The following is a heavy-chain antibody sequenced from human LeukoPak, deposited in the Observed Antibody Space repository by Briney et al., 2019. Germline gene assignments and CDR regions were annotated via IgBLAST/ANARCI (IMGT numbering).Heavy chain of an antibody. CDR3: ARGLSSL. Sequence: SETLSLTCAVYGGSFSGYYWSWIRQAPGEGLEWIGEINHSGSTNYNPSLKSRVTISVDTSKNQFSLKLSSVTAADTAVYYCARGLSSLWGQGTLVTVSS. V-gene: IGHV4-34*01. J-gene: IGHJ4*02. D-gene: IGHD6-6*01. CDR2: INHSGST. CDR1: GGSFSGYY.